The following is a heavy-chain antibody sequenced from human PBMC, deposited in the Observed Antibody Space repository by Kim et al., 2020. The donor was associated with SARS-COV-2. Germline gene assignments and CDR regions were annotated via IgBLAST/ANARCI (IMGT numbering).Heavy chain of an antibody. CDR3: ARMRRGPGFMPFGMDY. D-gene: IGHD3-10*01. CDR2: INHSGST. V-gene: IGHV4-34*01. J-gene: IGHJ6*02. CDR1: GGSFSGYY. Sequence: SETLSLTCAVYGGSFSGYYWSWIRQPPGKGLEWIGEINHSGSTNYNPSLKSRVTISVDTSKNQFSLKLSSVTAADTAVYYCARMRRGPGFMPFGMDYWG.